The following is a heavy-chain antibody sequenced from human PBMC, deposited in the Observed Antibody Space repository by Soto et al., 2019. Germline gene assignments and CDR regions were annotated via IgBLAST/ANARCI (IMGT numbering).Heavy chain of an antibody. J-gene: IGHJ5*02. CDR1: GGSISSYY. Sequence: PSETLSLTCTVSGGSISSYYWSWIRQPPGKGLEWIGYLYYSGITNYNPSLKSRVTISVDTSKNQFSLKLSSVTAADTAVYYCARHRDLTIFGVVIYGCWFDPWGQGTLVTVSS. D-gene: IGHD3-3*01. CDR3: ARHRDLTIFGVVIYGCWFDP. V-gene: IGHV4-59*08. CDR2: LYYSGIT.